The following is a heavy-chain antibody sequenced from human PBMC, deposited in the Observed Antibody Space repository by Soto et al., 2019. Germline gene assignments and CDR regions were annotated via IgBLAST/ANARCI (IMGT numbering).Heavy chain of an antibody. Sequence: QVQLVQSGAEVKKPGASVKVSCKASGYTFIDYYMHWVRQAPGQGLEWMGWISPNSGTTNYARTFQGMVTMTRDTSIGTAYMELSSLGSADTAVFYCPRGPGGSGIYGGDYCGQGTLVTVSS. V-gene: IGHV1-2*02. CDR2: ISPNSGTT. D-gene: IGHD3-10*01. CDR1: GYTFIDYY. J-gene: IGHJ4*02. CDR3: PRGPGGSGIYGGDY.